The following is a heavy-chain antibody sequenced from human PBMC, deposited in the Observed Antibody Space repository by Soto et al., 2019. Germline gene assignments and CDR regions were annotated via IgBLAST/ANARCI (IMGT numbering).Heavy chain of an antibody. V-gene: IGHV4-30-4*01. D-gene: IGHD3-10*01. J-gene: IGHJ4*02. CDR2: IYYSGST. Sequence: SETLSLTCTVSGGSISSGDYYWSWIRQPPGKGLEWIGYIYYSGSTYYNPSLKSRVTISVDTSKNQSSLKLSSVTAADTAVYYCARDRSYYGSGTVDYWGQGTLVTVSS. CDR3: ARDRSYYGSGTVDY. CDR1: GGSISSGDYY.